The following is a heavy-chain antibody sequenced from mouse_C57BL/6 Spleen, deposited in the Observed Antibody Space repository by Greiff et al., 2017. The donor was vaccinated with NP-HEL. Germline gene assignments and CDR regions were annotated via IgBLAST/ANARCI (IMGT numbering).Heavy chain of an antibody. Sequence: EVKLMESGGGLVQSGRSLRLSCATSGFTFSDFYMEWVRQAPGKGLEWIAASRNKANDYTTEYSASVKGRFIVSRDTSQSILYLQMNALRAEDTAIYYCARDGAGYFDYWGQGTTLTVSS. CDR1: GFTFSDFY. CDR2: SRNKANDYTT. V-gene: IGHV7-1*01. J-gene: IGHJ2*01. CDR3: ARDGAGYFDY.